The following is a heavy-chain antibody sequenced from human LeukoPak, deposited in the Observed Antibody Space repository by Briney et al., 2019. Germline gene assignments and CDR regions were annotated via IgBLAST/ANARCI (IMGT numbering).Heavy chain of an antibody. CDR3: AKVHYYYDSSGYSFDY. Sequence: GGSLRLSCAASGFTFSSYAMSWVRQAPGKGLEWVSAISGSGGSTYYTDSVKGRFTISRDNSKNTLYLQMNSLRAEDTAVYYCAKVHYYYDSSGYSFDYWGQGTLVTVSS. D-gene: IGHD3-22*01. CDR2: ISGSGGST. J-gene: IGHJ4*02. CDR1: GFTFSSYA. V-gene: IGHV3-23*01.